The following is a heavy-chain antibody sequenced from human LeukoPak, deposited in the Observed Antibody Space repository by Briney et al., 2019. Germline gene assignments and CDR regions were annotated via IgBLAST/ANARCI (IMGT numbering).Heavy chain of an antibody. J-gene: IGHJ5*02. Sequence: SETLSLTCTVSGYSISSGYYWGWIRQPPGKGLEWIGSIYHSGSTYYNPSLKSRVTISVDTSKNQFSLKLSSVTAADTAVYYCARGGDPLTISWFDPWGQGTLVTVSS. CDR1: GYSISSGYY. CDR2: IYHSGST. CDR3: ARGGDPLTISWFDP. V-gene: IGHV4-38-2*02. D-gene: IGHD3-10*01.